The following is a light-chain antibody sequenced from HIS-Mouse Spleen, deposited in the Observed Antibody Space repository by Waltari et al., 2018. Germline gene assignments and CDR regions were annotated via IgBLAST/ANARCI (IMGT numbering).Light chain of an antibody. V-gene: IGLV3-10*01. CDR3: YSTDSSGNHRV. J-gene: IGLJ2*01. CDR1: ALPKKY. Sequence: SYELTQPPSVSVSPGQTARITCSGDALPKKYAYWYQQKSGQAPGLVIYEATTRPSGIPGRFSGSSSETMATLTISGAQVEDEADYYCYSTDSSGNHRVFGGGTKLTVL. CDR2: EAT.